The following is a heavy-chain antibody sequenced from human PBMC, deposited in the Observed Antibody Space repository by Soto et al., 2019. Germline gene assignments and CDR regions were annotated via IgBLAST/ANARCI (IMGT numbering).Heavy chain of an antibody. CDR1: GYSFTNYW. J-gene: IGHJ4*02. V-gene: IGHV5-10-1*01. CDR3: ARQERGNLDY. D-gene: IGHD3-10*01. CDR2: IDPSDSYT. Sequence: GESLKISCKGFGYSFTNYWISWVRQMPGKGLEWMGRIDPSDSYTNLGPSFQGHVTISADKSTSTAYLQWSSLRASDTAMYYCARQERGNLDYWGQGILVTVSS.